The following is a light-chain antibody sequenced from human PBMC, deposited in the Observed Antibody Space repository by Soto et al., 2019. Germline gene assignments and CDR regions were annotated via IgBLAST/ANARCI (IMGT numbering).Light chain of an antibody. CDR2: EVS. Sequence: QSALTQPASVSGSPGQSITISCTGTSSDVGGYNYVSWYQQHPGKAPTFMIYEVSNRPSGVSNRFSGSKSGNTASLTISGLHAEDEADYYCCSYTTSNARQIVVGTGTKVTVL. V-gene: IGLV2-14*01. CDR3: CSYTTSNARQIV. CDR1: SSDVGGYNY. J-gene: IGLJ1*01.